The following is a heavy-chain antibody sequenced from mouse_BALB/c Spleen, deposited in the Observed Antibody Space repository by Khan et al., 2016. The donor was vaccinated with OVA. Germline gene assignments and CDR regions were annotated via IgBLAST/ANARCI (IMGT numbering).Heavy chain of an antibody. J-gene: IGHJ3*01. CDR2: INTSNGGT. D-gene: IGHD3-1*01. CDR1: GYTFTSYY. CDR3: TRRCTARATLWFAY. Sequence: QVQLQQSGAELVKPGASVKLSCKASGYTFTSYYMYWLKQRPGQGLEWIGEINTSNGGTNFNEKFKSKATLTVDKSSSTAYIQISNLKSEDSAAYYCTRRCTARATLWFAYWGQGTLVTVSA. V-gene: IGHV1S81*02.